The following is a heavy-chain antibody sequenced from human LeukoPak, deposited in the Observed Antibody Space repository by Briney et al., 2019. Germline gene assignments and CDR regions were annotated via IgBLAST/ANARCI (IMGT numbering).Heavy chain of an antibody. CDR1: GYSLGRGYY. CDR2: IYHTGST. D-gene: IGHD3-10*01. Sequence: SETLSLTCGVSGYSLGRGYYWAWIRQPPGKGLEWIGTIYHTGSTYYTPSLGSRVTISVDTSKNEFSLNLNSVTAADTAVYYCARAGWIITSGIDYWGQGALVTVSS. CDR3: ARAGWIITSGIDY. J-gene: IGHJ4*02. V-gene: IGHV4-38-2*01.